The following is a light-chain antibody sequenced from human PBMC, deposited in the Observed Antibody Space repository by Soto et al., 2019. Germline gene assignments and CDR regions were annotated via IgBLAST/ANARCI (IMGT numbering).Light chain of an antibody. Sequence: EIVLTQSPATLSLSPGERATLSCRASQSVSSYLAWYQQKPGQAPRLLIYDASNRATGIPARFSGSGSGTNFTLTSSRLEPEDFAVYYCQQRSNWTFGQGTKVEIK. J-gene: IGKJ1*01. CDR1: QSVSSY. CDR3: QQRSNWT. V-gene: IGKV3-11*01. CDR2: DAS.